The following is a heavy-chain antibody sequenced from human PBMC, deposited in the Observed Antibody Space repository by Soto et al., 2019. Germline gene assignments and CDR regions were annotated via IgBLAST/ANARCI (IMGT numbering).Heavy chain of an antibody. CDR1: GGSISSSSYY. D-gene: IGHD6-6*01. CDR2: IYYSGST. J-gene: IGHJ3*02. V-gene: IGHV4-39*01. CDR3: ARHRLGAFDI. Sequence: QLQLQESGPGLVKPSETLSLTCTVSGGSISSSSYYWGWIRQPPGKGLEWIGSIYYSGSTYYNPSPQILVTISVDTSKNQRSLKRSSVTAADTAVYYCARHRLGAFDIWGQGTMVTVSS.